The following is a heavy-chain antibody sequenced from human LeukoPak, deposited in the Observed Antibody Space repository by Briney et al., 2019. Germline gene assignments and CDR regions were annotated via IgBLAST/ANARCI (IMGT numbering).Heavy chain of an antibody. V-gene: IGHV1-18*01. D-gene: IGHD6-19*01. CDR3: ARDWSQRWLCCFYF. Sequence: GGSVKVSCMASGYSFTTDGICWVRQAPGQGLEWMGWISDYTGNTNYAQRFQGRGTMTTDTSTTTAYIELRGRRSDDTAVFYCARDWSQRWLCCFYFCGRGTVVPVSS. J-gene: IGHJ4*02. CDR2: ISDYTGNT. CDR1: GYSFTTDG.